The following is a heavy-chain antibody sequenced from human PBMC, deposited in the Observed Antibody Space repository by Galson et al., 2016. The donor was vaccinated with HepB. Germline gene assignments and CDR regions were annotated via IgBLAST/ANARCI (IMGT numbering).Heavy chain of an antibody. CDR2: IARSGNI. D-gene: IGHD1-14*01. J-gene: IGHJ4*02. Sequence: ETLSLTCTVSGYSISSDYFWGWIRQPPVKGLEWIGTIARSGNIRYNPSLKSRVTMSVDTSKNQFSLKLSSVTASDTAVYYCVTRNPSSASDYWGQGTLVTVSS. CDR3: VTRNPSSASDY. CDR1: GYSISSDYF. V-gene: IGHV4-38-2*02.